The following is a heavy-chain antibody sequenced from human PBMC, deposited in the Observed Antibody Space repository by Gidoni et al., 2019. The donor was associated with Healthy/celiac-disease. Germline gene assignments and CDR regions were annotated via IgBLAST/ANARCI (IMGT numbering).Heavy chain of an antibody. CDR1: GFPFSDYY. D-gene: IGHD5-18*01. Sequence: QVQLVESGGGLVKPGGSLRLSCAASGFPFSDYYMSWIRQAPGKGLEWVSYISSSSSYTNYADSVKGRFTISRDNAKNSLYLQMNSLRAEDTAVYYCARGPSGYSYEMEGYMDVWGKGTTVTVSS. CDR2: ISSSSSYT. J-gene: IGHJ6*03. V-gene: IGHV3-11*06. CDR3: ARGPSGYSYEMEGYMDV.